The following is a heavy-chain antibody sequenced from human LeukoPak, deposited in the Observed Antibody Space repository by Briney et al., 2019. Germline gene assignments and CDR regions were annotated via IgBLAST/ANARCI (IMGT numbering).Heavy chain of an antibody. J-gene: IGHJ2*01. V-gene: IGHV3-30-3*01. CDR2: ISYDGSNK. Sequence: GGSLRLSCAASGFTFSSYAMHWGRQAPGKGLEWVAVISYDGSNKYYADSVKGRFTISRDNSKNTLYLQMNSLRAEDTAVYYCARDQGYYDSSGYYLHYWYFDLWGRGTLVTVSS. CDR1: GFTFSSYA. D-gene: IGHD3-22*01. CDR3: ARDQGYYDSSGYYLHYWYFDL.